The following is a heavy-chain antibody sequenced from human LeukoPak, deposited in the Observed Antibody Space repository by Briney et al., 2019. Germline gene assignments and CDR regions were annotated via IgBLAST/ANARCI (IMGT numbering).Heavy chain of an antibody. Sequence: QTGGSLRLSCAASGFTFDDYAMHWVRQAPGKGLEWVSGISWNSGSIGYADSVKGRFTISRDNAKNSLYLQMNSLRAEDTALYYCARTQGYGDYEFGYWGQGTLVTVSS. CDR3: ARTQGYGDYEFGY. D-gene: IGHD4-17*01. CDR1: GFTFDDYA. CDR2: ISWNSGSI. J-gene: IGHJ4*02. V-gene: IGHV3-9*01.